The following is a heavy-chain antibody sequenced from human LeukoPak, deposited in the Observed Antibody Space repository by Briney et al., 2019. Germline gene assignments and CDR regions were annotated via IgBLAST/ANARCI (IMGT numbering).Heavy chain of an antibody. Sequence: GGSLRLSCVASGFTFNTYGKNWVRLVPGKGLEWVAVIWYDGSNKYYADSVRGRFTISRDNSKNTLYLQVNSLRVEDTAVYYCARVARTGNSCRPYHYYGMDVWGQGTSVTVSS. D-gene: IGHD2-15*01. CDR2: IWYDGSNK. V-gene: IGHV3-33*01. J-gene: IGHJ6*02. CDR1: GFTFNTYG. CDR3: ARVARTGNSCRPYHYYGMDV.